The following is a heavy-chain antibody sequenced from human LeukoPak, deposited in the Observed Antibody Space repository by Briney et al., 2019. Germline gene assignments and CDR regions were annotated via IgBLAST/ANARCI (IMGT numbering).Heavy chain of an antibody. CDR2: ISSSSSYI. CDR1: GFTFGNYS. V-gene: IGHV3-21*01. Sequence: GGSLRLSCAASGFTFGNYSMAWVRRAPGKGLEWVSFISSSSSYIYYADSVKGRFTISRDNARNSLYLQMNSLRTEDTALYYCAHTVTPRYFQFWGQGTLVTVSS. D-gene: IGHD4-17*01. CDR3: AHTVTPRYFQF. J-gene: IGHJ1*01.